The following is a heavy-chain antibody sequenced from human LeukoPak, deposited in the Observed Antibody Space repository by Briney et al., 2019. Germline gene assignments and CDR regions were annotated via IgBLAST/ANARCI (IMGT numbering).Heavy chain of an antibody. CDR1: GFTFSSYA. D-gene: IGHD2-2*01. V-gene: IGHV3-23*01. CDR2: ISGSGVST. Sequence: GGSLRLSCAASGFTFSSYAMSWVRQAPGKGLEWVSAISGSGVSTYYADSAKGRLTISRDNSKNTLYLQMNSLRAEDTAVYYCAKPRILYYCSSTSCHEGGFDCWGRGTLVTVSS. CDR3: AKPRILYYCSSTSCHEGGFDC. J-gene: IGHJ4*02.